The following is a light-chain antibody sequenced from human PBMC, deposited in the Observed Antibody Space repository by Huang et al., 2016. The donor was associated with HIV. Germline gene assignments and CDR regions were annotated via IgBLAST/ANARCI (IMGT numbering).Light chain of an antibody. J-gene: IGKJ2*01. V-gene: IGKV3-20*01. Sequence: EVVLTPSPGTLSLSAGERATLSCRASQVVSGYLAWFQQKLGQPPRLLVYGASSRASGIPARFSCSGSGTDFTLTINRLEPEDFAVYYCQQYGSSLYTFGQGTNLEIK. CDR2: GAS. CDR1: QVVSGY. CDR3: QQYGSSLYT.